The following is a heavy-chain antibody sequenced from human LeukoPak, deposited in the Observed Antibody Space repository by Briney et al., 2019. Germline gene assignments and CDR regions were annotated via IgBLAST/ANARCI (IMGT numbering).Heavy chain of an antibody. CDR2: ISYDGSNK. CDR1: GFTFSSYG. Sequence: HPGGSLRLSCAASGFTFSSYGMHWVRQAPGKGLEWVAVISYDGSNKYYADSVKGRFTISRDNSTNTLYLQMNSLRAEDTAVYYCAKEGFDSWGQGTLVTVSS. V-gene: IGHV3-30*18. J-gene: IGHJ4*02. CDR3: AKEGFDS.